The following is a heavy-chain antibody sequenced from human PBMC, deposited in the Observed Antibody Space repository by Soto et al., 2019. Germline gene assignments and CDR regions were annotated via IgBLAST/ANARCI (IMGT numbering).Heavy chain of an antibody. Sequence: SETLSLTCAVSGGSISSGGYSWSWIRQPPGKGLEWIGYIYHSGGTYYNPSLKSRVTISVDRSKNQFSLKLSSVTAADTAVYYCARDLYYYDSSGYRGYNWFDPWGQGTLVTVSS. CDR2: IYHSGGT. D-gene: IGHD3-22*01. CDR1: GGSISSGGYS. V-gene: IGHV4-30-2*01. J-gene: IGHJ5*02. CDR3: ARDLYYYDSSGYRGYNWFDP.